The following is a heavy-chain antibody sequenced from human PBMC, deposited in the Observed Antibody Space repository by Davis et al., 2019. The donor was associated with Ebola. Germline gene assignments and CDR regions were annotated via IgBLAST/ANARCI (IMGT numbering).Heavy chain of an antibody. CDR3: ARAELRLLSVGGMDV. J-gene: IGHJ6*02. CDR2: INPSGGST. V-gene: IGHV1-46*01. D-gene: IGHD5-12*01. CDR1: GYTFTSYY. Sequence: AASVKVSCKASGYTFTSYYMHWVRQAPGQGLEWMGIINPSGGSTRYAQKFQGRVTVTRDTSTSTVYMELSSLRSEDTAVYYCARAELRLLSVGGMDVWSQETTVTVSS.